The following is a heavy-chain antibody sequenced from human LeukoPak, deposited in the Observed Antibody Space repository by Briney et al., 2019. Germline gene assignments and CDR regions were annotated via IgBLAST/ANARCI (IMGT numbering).Heavy chain of an antibody. Sequence: ASVKVSCKASGYTFTSYGISWVRQAPGQGLEWMGWISAYNGNANYAQKLQGRVTMTTDTSTSTAYMELRSLRSDDTAVYYCARVGGYCSGGSCYPSDYWGQGTLVTVSS. J-gene: IGHJ4*02. V-gene: IGHV1-18*01. CDR1: GYTFTSYG. CDR2: ISAYNGNA. CDR3: ARVGGYCSGGSCYPSDY. D-gene: IGHD2-15*01.